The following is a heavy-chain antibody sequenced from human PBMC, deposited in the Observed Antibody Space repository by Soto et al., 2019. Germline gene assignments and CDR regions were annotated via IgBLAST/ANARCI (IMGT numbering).Heavy chain of an antibody. V-gene: IGHV4-39*01. Sequence: TSETLSLTCTVSGGSISSSSYYWGWIRQPPGKGLEWIGSIYYSGSTYYNPSLKSRVTISVDTSKNQFSLKLSSVTAADTAVYYCASRPETYSSGWERRYYYYMDVWGKGTTVTVSS. CDR3: ASRPETYSSGWERRYYYYMDV. D-gene: IGHD6-25*01. CDR2: IYYSGST. CDR1: GGSISSSSYY. J-gene: IGHJ6*03.